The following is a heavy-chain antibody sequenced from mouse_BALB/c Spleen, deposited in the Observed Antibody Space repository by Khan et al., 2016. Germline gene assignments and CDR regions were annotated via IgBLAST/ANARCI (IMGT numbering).Heavy chain of an antibody. J-gene: IGHJ1*01. CDR2: INTETGEP. CDR3: ARQSVRRGYFGV. V-gene: IGHV9-2-1*01. D-gene: IGHD2-14*01. Sequence: QIQLVQSGPELKKPGETVKISCKASGYTFTDYSMHWVKQAPGKGLKWMGWINTETGEPTYADDFKGRFAFSLETSASTAYLQINNLKNEDTATYFCARQSVRRGYFGVWGAGTTVTVSS. CDR1: GYTFTDYS.